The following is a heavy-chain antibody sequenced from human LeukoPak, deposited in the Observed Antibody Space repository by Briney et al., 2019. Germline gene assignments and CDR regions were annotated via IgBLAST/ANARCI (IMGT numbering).Heavy chain of an antibody. V-gene: IGHV4-39*07. J-gene: IGHJ4*02. Sequence: PSETLSLTCTVSGGSISGSSYYWGWIRQPPGKGLEWIGSIYYSGSTYYNPSLKSRVTISVDTSKNQFSLKLSSVTAADTAVYYCARAQNIAVAGGIDYWGQGTLVTVSS. CDR3: ARAQNIAVAGGIDY. CDR2: IYYSGST. D-gene: IGHD6-19*01. CDR1: GGSISGSSYY.